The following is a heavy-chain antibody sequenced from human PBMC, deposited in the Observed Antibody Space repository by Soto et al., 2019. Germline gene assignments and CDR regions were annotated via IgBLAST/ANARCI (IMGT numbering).Heavy chain of an antibody. Sequence: EASVKVSCKASGYSFTNNDVIWLRQATGQGLEWMGWMNPGSGDTGYAQKFQGRVTMTRDISTATAYMELSSLRSDDTATYYCARMATFGSLNWFDPWGQGTLVTVSS. CDR2: MNPGSGDT. J-gene: IGHJ5*02. CDR1: GYSFTNND. V-gene: IGHV1-8*01. CDR3: ARMATFGSLNWFDP. D-gene: IGHD3-16*01.